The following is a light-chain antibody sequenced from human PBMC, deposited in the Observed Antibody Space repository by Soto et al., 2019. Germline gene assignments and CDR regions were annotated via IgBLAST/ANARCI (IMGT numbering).Light chain of an antibody. J-gene: IGLJ2*01. V-gene: IGLV2-14*01. CDR3: SSYTSSSTRV. CDR1: RSDVGGYNY. Sequence: QSALTQPASVSGSPGQSITISCTGTRSDVGGYNYVSWYQQHPGKAPKLMIYDVSNRPSGVSNRFSGSKSGNTASLTISGLQAEDEAYYYCSSYTSSSTRVFGGGTKLTVL. CDR2: DVS.